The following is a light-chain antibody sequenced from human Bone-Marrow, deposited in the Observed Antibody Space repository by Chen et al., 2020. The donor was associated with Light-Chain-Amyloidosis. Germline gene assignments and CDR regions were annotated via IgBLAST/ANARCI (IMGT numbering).Light chain of an antibody. CDR2: DAS. CDR3: QQYNNWPPEYT. Sequence: EIVMTQSPATLSVSPGERATLSCRASQSISSNLAWYQHKPGQAPRRLIYDASTRATGIPARFRGSGAGTAFTLTSSSRQSEDFALYYCQQYNNWPPEYTFGQGTKLEI. V-gene: IGKV3-15*01. CDR1: QSISSN. J-gene: IGKJ2*01.